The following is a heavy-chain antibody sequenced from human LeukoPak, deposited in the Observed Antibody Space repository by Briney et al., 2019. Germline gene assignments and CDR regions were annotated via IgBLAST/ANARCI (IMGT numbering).Heavy chain of an antibody. V-gene: IGHV3-23*01. D-gene: IGHD3-3*01. CDR2: ISGSGGST. J-gene: IGHJ4*02. Sequence: GGSLRLPCAASGFTFSSYAMSWVRQAPGKGLEWVSAISGSGGSTYYADSVKGRFTISRDNSKNTLYLQMNSLRAEDTAVYYCAKDAHDFWSGYYTFSYWGQGTLVTVSS. CDR3: AKDAHDFWSGYYTFSY. CDR1: GFTFSSYA.